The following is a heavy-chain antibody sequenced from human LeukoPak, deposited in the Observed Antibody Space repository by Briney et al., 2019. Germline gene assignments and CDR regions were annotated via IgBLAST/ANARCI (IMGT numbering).Heavy chain of an antibody. Sequence: GGSLRLSCAASGFTFSDYYMSWIRQAPGKGLEWVSYISSSGSTIYYADSVKGRFTISRDNAKNSLYLQMNSLRAEDTAVYYCARANTYYYDSPDYRGQGTLVTVSS. J-gene: IGHJ4*02. CDR3: ARANTYYYDSPDY. CDR1: GFTFSDYY. D-gene: IGHD3-22*01. CDR2: ISSSGSTI. V-gene: IGHV3-11*01.